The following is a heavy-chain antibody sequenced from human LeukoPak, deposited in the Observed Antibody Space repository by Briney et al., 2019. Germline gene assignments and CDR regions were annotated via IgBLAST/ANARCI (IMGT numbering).Heavy chain of an antibody. J-gene: IGHJ4*02. CDR2: INPNSGGT. Sequence: GASVKVSCKASGYTFTGYYMHWVRQAPGQGLEWMGWINPNSGGTNYAQKFQGRVTMTRDTSISTAYMELSRLRSDDTAVYYCARAAYYYGSGSYHWGQGTLVTVSS. CDR3: ARAAYYYGSGSYH. CDR1: GYTFTGYY. V-gene: IGHV1-2*02. D-gene: IGHD3-10*01.